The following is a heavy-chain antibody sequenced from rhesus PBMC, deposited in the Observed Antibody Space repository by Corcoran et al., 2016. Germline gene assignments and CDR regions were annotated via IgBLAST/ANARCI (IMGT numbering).Heavy chain of an antibody. CDR3: ARESYGFDY. V-gene: IGHV4S12*01. J-gene: IGHJ4*01. CDR1: GGSISSYNW. D-gene: IGHD5-36*01. CDR2: IYRSTETT. Sequence: QVQLQESGPGLVKSSETLSLTCAFSGGSISSYNWWNWILQPPGKGLEWFGGIYRSTETTNYNPSLKNRVTISKDTSKNQFSLKLSSVTAADTAAYYCARESYGFDYWGQGVLVTVSS.